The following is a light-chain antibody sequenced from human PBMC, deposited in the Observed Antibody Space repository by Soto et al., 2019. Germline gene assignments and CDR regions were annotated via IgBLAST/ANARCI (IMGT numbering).Light chain of an antibody. CDR2: DVN. Sequence: QSALTQPASVSGSPGQSIAISCTGTSSDVGGDYNYVSWYQQHPGKAPKLMVYDVNTRPSGVSNRFSGSKSGTTASLTISGLQAEDEADYYCCSYTTSSTYVFGTGTKVTVL. J-gene: IGLJ1*01. V-gene: IGLV2-14*03. CDR3: CSYTTSSTYV. CDR1: SSDVGGDYNY.